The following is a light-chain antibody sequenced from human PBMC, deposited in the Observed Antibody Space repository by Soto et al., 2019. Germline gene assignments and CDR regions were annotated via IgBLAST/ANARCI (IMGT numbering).Light chain of an antibody. Sequence: DIQMTQSPSSLSASVGDRVTITCRASQSISSYLNWYQQKPGKAPKLLIYAASSLQSGVPSRFSGSGSGTEFTLTISSLQPEDFATYFCQQLNIFPPLFTFGPGTKVDIK. CDR1: QSISSY. J-gene: IGKJ3*01. CDR3: QQLNIFPPLFT. CDR2: AAS. V-gene: IGKV1-39*01.